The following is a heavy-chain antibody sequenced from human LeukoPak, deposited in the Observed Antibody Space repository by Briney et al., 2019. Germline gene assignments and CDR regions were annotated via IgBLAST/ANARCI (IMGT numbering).Heavy chain of an antibody. J-gene: IGHJ4*02. CDR2: IKSKIDGGTT. Sequence: KPGGSLRLSCAASGFTFSDAWMSWVRQAPGKGLEWVGRIKSKIDGGTTDYAAPVKGRFTISRDDSENTLYLQMNSLKTEDTAVYYCTTGTGEKYWGQGTLVTVPS. V-gene: IGHV3-15*01. D-gene: IGHD7-27*01. CDR1: GFTFSDAW. CDR3: TTGTGEKY.